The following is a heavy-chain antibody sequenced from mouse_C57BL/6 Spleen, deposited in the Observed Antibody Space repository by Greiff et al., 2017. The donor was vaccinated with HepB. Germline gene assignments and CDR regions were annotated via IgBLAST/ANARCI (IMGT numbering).Heavy chain of an antibody. J-gene: IGHJ2*01. Sequence: QVQLQQSGPELVKPGASVKISCKASGYAFSSSWMNWVKQRPGKGLEWIGRMYPGDGDTNYNGKFKGKATLTADKSSSTAYMQLSSLTSEDSAVYFCARSGITTVVAHFDYWGQGTTLTVSS. CDR3: ARSGITTVVAHFDY. CDR1: GYAFSSSW. V-gene: IGHV1-82*01. CDR2: MYPGDGDT. D-gene: IGHD1-1*01.